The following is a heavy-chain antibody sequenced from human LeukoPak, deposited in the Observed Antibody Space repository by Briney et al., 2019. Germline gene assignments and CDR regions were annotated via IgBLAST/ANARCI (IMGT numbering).Heavy chain of an antibody. CDR3: AKDHATVPLD. J-gene: IGHJ4*02. Sequence: PGGSLRLSCAASGFTFSSYGMHWVRQAPGKGLEWVAVISYDGSNKYYADSVKGRFTISRDNSKNTLYLQMNSLRAEDTAVYYCAKDHATVPLDRGQGTLVTVSS. V-gene: IGHV3-30*18. CDR1: GFTFSSYG. D-gene: IGHD4-11*01. CDR2: ISYDGSNK.